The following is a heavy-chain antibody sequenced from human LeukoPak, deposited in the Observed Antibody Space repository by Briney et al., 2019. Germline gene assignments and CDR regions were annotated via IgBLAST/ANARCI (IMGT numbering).Heavy chain of an antibody. Sequence: SETLSLTCAVYGGSFSGYYWSWIRQPPGKGLEWIGEINHSGSTNYNPSLKSRVTISVDTSKNQFSLKLSSVTAADTAVYYCARLPRGLIRSYWGQGTLVTVSS. CDR1: GGSFSGYY. D-gene: IGHD3-16*01. J-gene: IGHJ4*02. V-gene: IGHV4-34*01. CDR3: ARLPRGLIRSY. CDR2: INHSGST.